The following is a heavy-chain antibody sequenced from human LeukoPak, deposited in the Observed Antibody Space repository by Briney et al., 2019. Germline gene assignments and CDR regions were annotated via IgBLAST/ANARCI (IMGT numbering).Heavy chain of an antibody. CDR2: INWNSSSI. V-gene: IGHV3-9*02. J-gene: IGHJ4*02. D-gene: IGHD6-13*01. Sequence: GGSLRLSCAASGFTSDDYAMHWVRQAPGKGLEWVSGINWNSSSIGYADSVKGRFTISRDNAKNSLYLQMNSLGTDDTALYYCAKDMAATGLFDFWGQGTLVTVSS. CDR3: AKDMAATGLFDF. CDR1: GFTSDDYA.